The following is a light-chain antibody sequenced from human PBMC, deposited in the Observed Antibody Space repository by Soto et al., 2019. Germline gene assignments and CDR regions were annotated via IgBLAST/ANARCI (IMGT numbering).Light chain of an antibody. CDR3: QSYDSSLSGWV. Sequence: QSVLTQPPSVSGAPGQRVTISCTGSSSNIGAGDDVNWYQQFPGTAPKLLIYGTSNRPSGVPDRFSGSKSGTSASLAITGLQAEDEADYYCQSYDSSLSGWVFGGGTKLTVL. J-gene: IGLJ3*02. CDR1: SSNIGAGDD. CDR2: GTS. V-gene: IGLV1-40*01.